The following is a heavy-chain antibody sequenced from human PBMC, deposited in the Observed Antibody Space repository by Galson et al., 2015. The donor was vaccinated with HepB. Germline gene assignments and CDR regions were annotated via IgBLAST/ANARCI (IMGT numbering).Heavy chain of an antibody. J-gene: IGHJ6*02. D-gene: IGHD2-21*02. V-gene: IGHV5-51*01. CDR1: GYSLTSYW. Sequence: SGAEVKKPGESLKISCKGSGYSLTSYWIGWVRQMPGKGLEWMGIIYPGDSDTRYSPSFQGQVTISADKSISTAYLQWSSLKASDTAMYYCARHGGDCYSCYYYGMDVWGQGTTVTVSS. CDR3: ARHGGDCYSCYYYGMDV. CDR2: IYPGDSDT.